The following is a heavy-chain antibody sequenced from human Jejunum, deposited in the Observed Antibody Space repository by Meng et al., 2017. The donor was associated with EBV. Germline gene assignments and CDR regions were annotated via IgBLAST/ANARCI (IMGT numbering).Heavy chain of an antibody. CDR2: YYNSGST. CDR3: ARQGPSGRTFDY. V-gene: IGHV4-39*01. J-gene: IGHJ4*02. Sequence: QLQVQESGPGLVKPSATLSLTCTVSGGSISSSSYYWGWIRQPPGKGLEWIGTYYNSGSTYYNPSLKSRVTISVDTSKNQFSLKLISVTAADTAAYYCARQGPSGRTFDYWGQGTLVTVSS. D-gene: IGHD1-26*01. CDR1: GGSISSSSYY.